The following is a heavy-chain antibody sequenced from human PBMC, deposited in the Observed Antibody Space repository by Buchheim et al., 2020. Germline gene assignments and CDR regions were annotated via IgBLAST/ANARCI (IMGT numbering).Heavy chain of an antibody. J-gene: IGHJ4*02. CDR2: IYYSGST. CDR3: ARVRGGYFDWLPLYYFDY. Sequence: QVQLQESGPGLVKPSQTLSLTCTVSGGSISSGDYYWSWIRQPPGKGLEWIGYIYYSGSTYYNPSLKSRVTISVDTSKHQFSLKLSSVTAADTAVYYCARVRGGYFDWLPLYYFDYWGQGTL. CDR1: GGSISSGDYY. D-gene: IGHD3-9*01. V-gene: IGHV4-30-4*01.